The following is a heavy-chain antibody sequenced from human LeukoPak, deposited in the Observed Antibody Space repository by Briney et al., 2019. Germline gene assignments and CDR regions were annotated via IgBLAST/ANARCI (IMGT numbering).Heavy chain of an antibody. CDR1: GGSISSGDYY. J-gene: IGHJ2*01. Sequence: PSETLSLTCTVSGGSISSGDYYWSWIRQAPGKGLEWIGYIYYSGSTYYNPSLKSRVTISVDTSKNQFSLKLSSVTAADTAVYYCARSGRYWNWYLYFDLLGRGTLVTVSS. CDR2: IYYSGST. D-gene: IGHD1-1*01. CDR3: ARSGRYWNWYLYFDL. V-gene: IGHV4-30-4*08.